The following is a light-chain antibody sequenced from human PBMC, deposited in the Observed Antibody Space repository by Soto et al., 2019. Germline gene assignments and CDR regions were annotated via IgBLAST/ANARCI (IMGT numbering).Light chain of an antibody. CDR2: DVT. J-gene: IGLJ1*01. CDR1: SSDVGGYNF. Sequence: QLVLTQPASVSGSPGQSITISCTGTSSDVGGYNFVSWYQQHPGKAPKLMIYDVTNRPSGVSNRFSGSKSGNTASLTISGLQAEGEADYYCSSYTSSSTYVFGTGTKVTVL. V-gene: IGLV2-14*01. CDR3: SSYTSSSTYV.